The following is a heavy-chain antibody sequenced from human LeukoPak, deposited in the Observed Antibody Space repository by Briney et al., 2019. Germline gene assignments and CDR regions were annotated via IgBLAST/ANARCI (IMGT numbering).Heavy chain of an antibody. V-gene: IGHV3-7*05. J-gene: IGHJ5*02. CDR3: ARISQRSFDP. CDR2: IKQDGVEQ. D-gene: IGHD2-15*01. CDR1: GFTFSSYW. Sequence: GGSLRPSCAASGFTFSSYWMSWVRQAPGKGLEWVANIKQDGVEQYYVDSVEGRFTISRDNAKSSLFLQMNSLRAEDTAVYYCARISQRSFDPCGQGTLVTVSS.